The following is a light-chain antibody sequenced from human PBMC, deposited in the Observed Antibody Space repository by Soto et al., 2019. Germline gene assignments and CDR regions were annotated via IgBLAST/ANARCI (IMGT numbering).Light chain of an antibody. CDR1: QSISTW. Sequence: DIQMTQSPSTLSASVGDRVTITCRASQSISTWLARYQQKPGKAPKLLIYKASSLESGVPSRFSGSGSGTEFTLTISSLQPDDFATYYCQHYNSYPYTFGQGTKVDIK. V-gene: IGKV1-5*03. J-gene: IGKJ2*01. CDR2: KAS. CDR3: QHYNSYPYT.